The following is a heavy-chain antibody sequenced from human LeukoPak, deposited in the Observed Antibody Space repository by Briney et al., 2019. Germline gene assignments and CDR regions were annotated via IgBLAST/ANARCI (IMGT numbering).Heavy chain of an antibody. CDR1: GYSFTSYW. CDR3: ASPDYYDSSGYSPGVGY. CDR2: IYPGDSDT. Sequence: GESLKISCKGSGYSFTSYWIGWVRQMPGKGLEWMGIIYPGDSDTRYSPSFQGQVTISADKSISTAYLQWSSLKASDIAMYYCASPDYYDSSGYSPGVGYWGQGTLVTVSS. D-gene: IGHD3-22*01. V-gene: IGHV5-51*01. J-gene: IGHJ4*02.